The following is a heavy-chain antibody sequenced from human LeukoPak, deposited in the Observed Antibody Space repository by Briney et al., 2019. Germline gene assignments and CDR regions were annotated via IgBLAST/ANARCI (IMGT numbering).Heavy chain of an antibody. J-gene: IGHJ3*02. CDR1: GYTFTGYY. CDR3: ARDLYHYDSSGSRGTFDI. D-gene: IGHD3-22*01. Sequence: ASVTVSCKASGYTFTGYYMRWVRQAPGQGLEWMGWINPNSGGTNYAQKFQGRVTMTRDTSISTAYMELSRLRSDDTAVYYCARDLYHYDSSGSRGTFDIWGQGTMVTVSS. CDR2: INPNSGGT. V-gene: IGHV1-2*02.